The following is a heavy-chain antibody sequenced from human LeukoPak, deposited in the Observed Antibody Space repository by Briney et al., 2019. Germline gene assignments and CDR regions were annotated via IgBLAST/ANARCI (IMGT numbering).Heavy chain of an antibody. CDR3: ASSGPMVRGVPYYFDY. CDR2: ISSSSSYI. CDR1: GFTFSSYS. V-gene: IGHV3-21*01. Sequence: GGSLRLSCAASGFTFSSYSMNWVRQAPGKGLEWVSSISSSSSYIYYADSVKGRFTISRDNAKNSLYLQMNSLRAEDTAVYYCASSGPMVRGVPYYFDYWGQGTLVTVSS. J-gene: IGHJ4*02. D-gene: IGHD3-10*01.